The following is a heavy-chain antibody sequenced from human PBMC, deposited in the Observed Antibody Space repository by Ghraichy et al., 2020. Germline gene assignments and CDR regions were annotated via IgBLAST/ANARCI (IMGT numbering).Heavy chain of an antibody. D-gene: IGHD5-12*01. J-gene: IGHJ4*02. CDR1: GFTFNDYY. V-gene: IGHV3-11*01. Sequence: GGSLRLSCVASGFTFNDYYMSWIRQAPGKGLEWVSYISSSGYTVYYADSVKGRFTISRDNGKNSLYLQMNSLRAEDTAVYYCARGYSGYDVFDYWGQGTLVTVSS. CDR2: ISSSGYTV. CDR3: ARGYSGYDVFDY.